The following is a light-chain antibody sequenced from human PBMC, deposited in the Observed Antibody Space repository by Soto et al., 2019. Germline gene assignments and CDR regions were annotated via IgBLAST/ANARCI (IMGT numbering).Light chain of an antibody. V-gene: IGKV1-5*03. CDR1: QSIGTS. Sequence: DIPMTQSPSTLSPSAGDRVTITCRASQSIGTSLAWYQQKLGKAPDVLIYKASTLETGVPSRFSGSGSGTEFTLTITSLQPDDFATYYCQQYKSYPVTFGGGTKVEIK. J-gene: IGKJ4*01. CDR2: KAS. CDR3: QQYKSYPVT.